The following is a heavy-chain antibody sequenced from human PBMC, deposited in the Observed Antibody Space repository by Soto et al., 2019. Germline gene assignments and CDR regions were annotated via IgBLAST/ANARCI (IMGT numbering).Heavy chain of an antibody. Sequence: PGGSLRLSCAASGFTFSDYYMSWSRKAPGQGLEWVSYISSSGSTIYYADSVKGRFTISRDNAKNSLYRQMNRLRAEDTAVYYCERGGIRFFEWPNAFDIWGQGTMVTVSS. CDR1: GFTFSDYY. CDR3: ERGGIRFFEWPNAFDI. D-gene: IGHD3-3*01. J-gene: IGHJ3*02. CDR2: ISSSGSTI. V-gene: IGHV3-11*01.